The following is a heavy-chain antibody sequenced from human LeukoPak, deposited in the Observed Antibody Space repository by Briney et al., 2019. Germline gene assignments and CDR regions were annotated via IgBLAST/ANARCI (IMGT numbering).Heavy chain of an antibody. J-gene: IGHJ4*02. CDR3: ARDTRPVEMATIDY. CDR2: IKEDGSEK. V-gene: IGHV3-7*01. CDR1: GFSFSSYW. D-gene: IGHD5-24*01. Sequence: PGGSLRLSCAASGFSFSSYWMSWVRQAPGKGLEWVANIKEDGSEKYYVDSVKGRFTISRDNAKNSLYLQMNSLRADDTAVYYCARDTRPVEMATIDYGGQGTLVTVSS.